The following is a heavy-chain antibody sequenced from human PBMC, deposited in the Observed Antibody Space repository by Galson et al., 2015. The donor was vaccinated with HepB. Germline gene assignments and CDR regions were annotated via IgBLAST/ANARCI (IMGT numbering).Heavy chain of an antibody. V-gene: IGHV3-49*03. D-gene: IGHD3-3*01. J-gene: IGHJ5*02. Sequence: SLRLSCAASRFTFGDYAMSWFRQAPGKGLEWVGFIRSKAYGGTTEYAASVKGRFTISRDDSKSIAYLQMNSLKTEDTAVYYCTRENYYDFWSGYYPGLNCFDPWGQATLVTVSS. CDR3: TRENYYDFWSGYYPGLNCFDP. CDR1: RFTFGDYA. CDR2: IRSKAYGGTT.